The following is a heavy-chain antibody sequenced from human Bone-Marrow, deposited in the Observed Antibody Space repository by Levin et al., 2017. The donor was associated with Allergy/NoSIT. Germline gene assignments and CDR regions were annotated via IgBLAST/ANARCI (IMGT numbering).Heavy chain of an antibody. CDR3: ARHVLRYFDWLLELIDY. Sequence: PGGSLRLSCKGSGYSFTSYWIGWVRQMPGKGLEWMGIIYPGDSDTRYSPSFQGQVTISADKSISTAYLQWSSLKASDTAMYYCARHVLRYFDWLLELIDYWGQGTLVTVSS. V-gene: IGHV5-51*01. CDR1: GYSFTSYW. J-gene: IGHJ4*02. D-gene: IGHD3-9*01. CDR2: IYPGDSDT.